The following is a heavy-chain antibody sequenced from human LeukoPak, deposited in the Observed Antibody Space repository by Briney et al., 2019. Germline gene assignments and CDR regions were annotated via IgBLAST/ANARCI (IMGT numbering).Heavy chain of an antibody. CDR3: AIAAAGTGPFDY. J-gene: IGHJ4*02. V-gene: IGHV1-69*05. D-gene: IGHD6-13*01. Sequence: SVKVSCKASGGTFSSYAISWVRQAPGQGLEWMGGIIPIFGTANYAQKFQGRVTITTDESTSTAYMELSSLRSEDTAVYYCAIAAAGTGPFDYWGQGTLVTVSS. CDR2: IIPIFGTA. CDR1: GGTFSSYA.